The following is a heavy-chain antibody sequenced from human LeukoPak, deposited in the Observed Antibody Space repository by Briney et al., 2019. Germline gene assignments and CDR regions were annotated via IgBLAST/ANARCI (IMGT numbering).Heavy chain of an antibody. CDR3: ARAAMVRGVIGGY. V-gene: IGHV3-7*01. CDR2: INQDGSEK. D-gene: IGHD3-10*01. Sequence: GGSLRLSCAASGFTFSSYWMSWVRQAPGKGLEWVANINQDGSEKYYVDSVKGRFTISRDNAKNSLYLQMNSLRAEDTAVYYCARAAMVRGVIGGYWGQGTLVTVSS. J-gene: IGHJ4*02. CDR1: GFTFSSYW.